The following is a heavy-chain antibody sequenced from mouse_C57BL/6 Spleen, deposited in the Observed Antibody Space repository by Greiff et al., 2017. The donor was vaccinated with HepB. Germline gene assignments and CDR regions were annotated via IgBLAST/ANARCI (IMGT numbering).Heavy chain of an antibody. V-gene: IGHV1-63*01. J-gene: IGHJ4*01. CDR1: GYTFTNYW. D-gene: IGHD1-1*01. CDR2: IYPGGGYP. CDR3: ARQSSSYAMDY. Sequence: VQLQQSGAELVRPGTSVKMSCKASGYTFTNYWIGWAKQRPGHGLEWIGDIYPGGGYPNYNEKFKGKATLTADKSSSTAYMQFSSLTSEDSAIYYCARQSSSYAMDYWGQGTSVTVSS.